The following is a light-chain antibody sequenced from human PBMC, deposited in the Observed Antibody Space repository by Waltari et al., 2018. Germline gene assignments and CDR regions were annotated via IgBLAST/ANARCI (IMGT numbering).Light chain of an antibody. J-gene: IGLJ1*01. Sequence: SSELTQPSSVSVSQGQTARITCSGDMLPKKHTRWVQQKPGQAPVLVLYQDSARPSGIPERFSGSSSGTTVTLTISGAQVEDEADYYCYSTTDNNLGVFGPGTRVTVL. CDR2: QDS. V-gene: IGLV3-27*01. CDR3: YSTTDNNLGV. CDR1: MLPKKH.